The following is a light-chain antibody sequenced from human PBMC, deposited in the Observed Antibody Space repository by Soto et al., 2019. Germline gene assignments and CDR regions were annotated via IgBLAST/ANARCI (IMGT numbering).Light chain of an antibody. V-gene: IGLV2-8*01. CDR2: EVS. CDR3: SSYAGSMNLI. J-gene: IGLJ2*01. CDR1: SSDVGGHNH. Sequence: QSALTQPPPASGSPGQSVTISCTGSSSDVGGHNHVSWYQQHPGKAPKLMIYEVSKRPSGVPARFSGSKSVNTASLTVSGLQAEDEADYYCSSYAGSMNLIFGGGTKLTVL.